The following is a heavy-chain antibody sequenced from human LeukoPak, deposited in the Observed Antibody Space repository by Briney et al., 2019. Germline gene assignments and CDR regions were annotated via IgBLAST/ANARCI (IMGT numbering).Heavy chain of an antibody. J-gene: IGHJ5*02. CDR1: GYTFTDYS. CDR3: ARSPPVAYYYDSSGYYYIDP. V-gene: IGHV7-4-1*02. Sequence: ASVKVSCKASGYTFTDYSMHWVRQAPGQGLEWMGWINTNTGNPTYAQGFTGRFVFSLDTSVSTAYLQISSLKAEDTAVYYCARSPPVAYYYDSSGYYYIDPWGQGTLVTVSS. D-gene: IGHD3-22*01. CDR2: INTNTGNP.